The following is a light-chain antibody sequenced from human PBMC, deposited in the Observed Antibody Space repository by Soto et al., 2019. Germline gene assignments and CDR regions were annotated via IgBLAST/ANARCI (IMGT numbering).Light chain of an antibody. J-gene: IGKJ2*03. CDR1: QSVSSNY. V-gene: IGKV3-20*01. CDR3: QQYGDYNSPRYS. CDR2: ATS. Sequence: EIVLTQSPGTLSLSPRDRVTLSCRASQSVSSNYLAWYQQKPGQAPRLLIYATSARATGIPDRFSGSGSGTDFTLTISRLEPEDFAMYYCQQYGDYNSPRYSFGQGTRLEI.